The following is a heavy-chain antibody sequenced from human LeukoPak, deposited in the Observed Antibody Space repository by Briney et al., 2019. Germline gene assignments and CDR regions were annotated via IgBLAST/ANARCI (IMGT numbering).Heavy chain of an antibody. Sequence: SETLSLTCTVSGGSISSCYWSWIRQPPGKGLEWTGYIYYSGNTDSNPSLKSRVTISVDTSKNQFSLKLSSVTAADTAVYYCARTYCSGGSCHFDYWGQGTLVTVSS. CDR3: ARTYCSGGSCHFDY. CDR2: IYYSGNT. V-gene: IGHV4-59*08. J-gene: IGHJ4*02. CDR1: GGSISSCY. D-gene: IGHD2-15*01.